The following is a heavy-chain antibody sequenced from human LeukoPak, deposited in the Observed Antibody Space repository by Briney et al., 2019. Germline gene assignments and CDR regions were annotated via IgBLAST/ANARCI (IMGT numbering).Heavy chain of an antibody. CDR1: GFTFSSYG. Sequence: GRSLRLSCAASGFTFSSYGMHWVRQAPAKGLEWVAVIWYDGSNKYYADSVKGRFTISRDNSKNTLYLQMNSLRAEDTAVYYCAKGGGIAARAAFDIWGQGTMVTVSS. J-gene: IGHJ3*02. CDR3: AKGGGIAARAAFDI. D-gene: IGHD6-6*01. V-gene: IGHV3-33*06. CDR2: IWYDGSNK.